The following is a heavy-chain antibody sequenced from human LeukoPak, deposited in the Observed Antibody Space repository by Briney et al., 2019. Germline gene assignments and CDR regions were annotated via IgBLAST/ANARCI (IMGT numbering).Heavy chain of an antibody. J-gene: IGHJ4*02. CDR3: ARELRYFDRLSSFDY. CDR2: INHSGST. CDR1: GGSFSGYY. Sequence: SETLSLTCAVYGGSFSGYYWSWIRQPPGKGLEWIGEINHSGSTNYNPSLKSRVTISVDTSKNQFSLKLSSVTAADTAVYYCARELRYFDRLSSFDYWGQGTLVTVSS. D-gene: IGHD3-9*01. V-gene: IGHV4-34*01.